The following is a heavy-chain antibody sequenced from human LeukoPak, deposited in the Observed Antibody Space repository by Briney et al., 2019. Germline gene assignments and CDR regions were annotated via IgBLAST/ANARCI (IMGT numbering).Heavy chain of an antibody. CDR1: GFTFSNYW. D-gene: IGHD6-13*01. Sequence: PGGSLRLSCAASGFTFSNYWMHWVRQAPGKGLVWVARISTDGSSTLYADSVKGRFTISRDNAKNTLYLQMNSLRAEDTAVYYCAKVSTWSKYYFDYWGQGTLVTVSS. V-gene: IGHV3-74*03. J-gene: IGHJ4*02. CDR3: AKVSTWSKYYFDY. CDR2: ISTDGSST.